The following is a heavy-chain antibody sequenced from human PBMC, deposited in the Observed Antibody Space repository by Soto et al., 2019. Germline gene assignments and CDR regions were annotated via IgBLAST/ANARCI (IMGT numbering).Heavy chain of an antibody. D-gene: IGHD3-3*01. J-gene: IGHJ4*02. Sequence: QITLKESGPTVVKPTETLTLTCTFSGFSLTTSGVGVGWVRQSPGKAPEWLALIYWDDDKRYSTSLNNRLINTKNTSKNQVVLKMANVDPADTATYYCAHRVLRTVFGLVTTTAIYFDFWGPGTPVVVSS. CDR1: GFSLTTSGVG. CDR3: AHRVLRTVFGLVTTTAIYFDF. V-gene: IGHV2-5*02. CDR2: IYWDDDK.